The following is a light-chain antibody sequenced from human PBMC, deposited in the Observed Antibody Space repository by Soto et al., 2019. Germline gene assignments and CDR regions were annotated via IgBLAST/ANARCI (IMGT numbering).Light chain of an antibody. J-gene: IGKJ2*01. CDR3: QQYGTSPPT. Sequence: EVVLTQSPGTLSLSPGERATLSCMASQTVRNNYLAWYQQKPGQAPRLLIYDASSRATGIPDRFSGSGSGTDFTLTVSRLEPEDFAVFYCQQYGTSPPTFGQGT. CDR1: QTVRNNY. V-gene: IGKV3-20*01. CDR2: DAS.